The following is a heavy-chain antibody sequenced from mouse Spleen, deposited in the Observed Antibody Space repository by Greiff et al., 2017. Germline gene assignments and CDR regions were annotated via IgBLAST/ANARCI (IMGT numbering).Heavy chain of an antibody. D-gene: IGHD3-1*01. CDR2: IYPRSGNT. V-gene: IGHV1-81*01. Sequence: QVQLQQSGAELVRPGASVKLSCKASGYTFTSYGISWVKQRTGQGLEWIGEIYPRSGNTYYNEKFMGKATLTADKSSSTAYMEISSVKSADSAVYYGARGEGGSAWFAYWGQGTLVTVSA. CDR3: ARGEGGSAWFAY. CDR1: GYTFTSYG. J-gene: IGHJ3*01.